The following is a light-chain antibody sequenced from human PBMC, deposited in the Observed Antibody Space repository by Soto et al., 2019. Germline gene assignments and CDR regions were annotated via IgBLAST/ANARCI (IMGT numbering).Light chain of an antibody. Sequence: IVMTQSPATLSVYPGERATLSCRASQSVSSNLAWYQQKPGQAPRLLIYGASTRATGIPARFSGSGSGTEFTLTISSLQSEDFAVYYCQQYNNWKTFGQGTKV. CDR1: QSVSSN. CDR2: GAS. J-gene: IGKJ1*01. CDR3: QQYNNWKT. V-gene: IGKV3-15*01.